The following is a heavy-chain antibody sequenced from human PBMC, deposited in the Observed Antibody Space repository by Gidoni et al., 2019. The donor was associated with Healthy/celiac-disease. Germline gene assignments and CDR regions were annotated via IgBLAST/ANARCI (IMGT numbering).Heavy chain of an antibody. CDR2: INPSGRSK. D-gene: IGHD2-15*01. Sequence: QVQLIQSEAAVKKPGASVKVSCKSSGYTFTSYYMHWVRQAPGQGLEWMGIINPSGRSKSYAQKFQGRVTMTRDTYTITVYMELSSLISEDTAVYYCAREGSDRGSVAFDIWGQGTMVTVSS. CDR1: GYTFTSYY. J-gene: IGHJ3*02. V-gene: IGHV1-46*03. CDR3: AREGSDRGSVAFDI.